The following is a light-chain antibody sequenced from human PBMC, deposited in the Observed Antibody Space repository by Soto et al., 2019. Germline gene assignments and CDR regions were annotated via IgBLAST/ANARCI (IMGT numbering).Light chain of an antibody. Sequence: EIVLTQSPATLSLSPGGRATLSCRASQSVSSSYLAWYQQKPGQAPRLLIYGASSRATGIPDRFSGSGSGTDFTLTISRLEPEDFAVYYCQQYGSSPRTLGQGTKVDIK. J-gene: IGKJ1*01. CDR3: QQYGSSPRT. V-gene: IGKV3-20*01. CDR2: GAS. CDR1: QSVSSSY.